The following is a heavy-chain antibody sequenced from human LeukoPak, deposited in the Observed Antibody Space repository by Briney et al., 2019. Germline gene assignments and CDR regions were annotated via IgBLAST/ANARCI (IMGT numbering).Heavy chain of an antibody. CDR2: IYYSGST. CDR3: ARDQEGSGTDY. V-gene: IGHV4-31*03. Sequence: PSETLSLTCTVSGGSISSGDYYWSWIRQHPGKGLEWIGYIYYSGSTYYNPSLKSRVTISLDTSKNQFSLRLSSVTAADTAVYYCARDQEGSGTDYWGQGTLVTVSS. J-gene: IGHJ4*02. D-gene: IGHD3-10*01. CDR1: GGSISSGDYY.